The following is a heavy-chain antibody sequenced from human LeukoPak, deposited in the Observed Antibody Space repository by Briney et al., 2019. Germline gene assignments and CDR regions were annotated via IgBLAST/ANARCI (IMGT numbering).Heavy chain of an antibody. J-gene: IGHJ4*02. Sequence: SGGSLRLSCAASGFTLSGSAMHWVRQASGKGLEWIARIRSKANNDATAYAASVKGRFTISRDDSKNTAYLQMNSLKTEDTAVCLCTRNWGSDYWDQGTLVTVSS. CDR2: IRSKANNDAT. CDR3: TRNWGSDY. V-gene: IGHV3-73*01. CDR1: GFTLSGSA. D-gene: IGHD7-27*01.